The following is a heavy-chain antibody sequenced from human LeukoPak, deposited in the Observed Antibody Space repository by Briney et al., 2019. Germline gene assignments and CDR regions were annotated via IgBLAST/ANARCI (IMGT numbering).Heavy chain of an antibody. D-gene: IGHD3-10*01. J-gene: IGHJ4*02. CDR3: ARGYRSGIPGN. CDR2: INHSGST. CDR1: GGSFSGYY. V-gene: IGHV4-34*01. Sequence: SETLSLTCAVYGGSFSGYYWSWIRQSPGKGLEWIGEINHSGSTNYNPSLKSRVIVSVDTSKNQFSLRLSSVTAADTAVYYCARGYRSGIPGNWGPGTLVTAPS.